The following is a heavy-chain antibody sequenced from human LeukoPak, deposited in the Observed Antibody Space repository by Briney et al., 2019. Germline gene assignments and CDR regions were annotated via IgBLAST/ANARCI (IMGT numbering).Heavy chain of an antibody. V-gene: IGHV4-59*01. CDR3: ARDPGPYCTTTSCYVDY. CDR2: IYYSGYT. Sequence: SETLSLTCTVPGASISSYYWSWIRQPPGKGLEWIGCIYYSGYTNYNPSLKSRVTMSVDTSKNQFSLKVSSVTAADTAVYYCARDPGPYCTTTSCYVDYWGRGTLVTVSS. D-gene: IGHD2-2*01. CDR1: GASISSYY. J-gene: IGHJ4*02.